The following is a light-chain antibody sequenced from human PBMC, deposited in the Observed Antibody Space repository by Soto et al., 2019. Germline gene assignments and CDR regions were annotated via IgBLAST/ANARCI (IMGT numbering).Light chain of an antibody. CDR2: EVT. V-gene: IGLV2-23*02. Sequence: QSVLTQAASVSGSPGQSITISCIGTSSDVGSYNLVSWYQQHPGKAPKLMIYEVTKRPSGISNRFSGSKSGNTASLTISGLQAEDEADYYCCSYAGSRVVFGGGTKVTVL. CDR3: CSYAGSRVV. J-gene: IGLJ2*01. CDR1: SSDVGSYNL.